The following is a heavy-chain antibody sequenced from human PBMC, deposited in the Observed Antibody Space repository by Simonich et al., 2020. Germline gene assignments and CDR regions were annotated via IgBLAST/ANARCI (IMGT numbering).Heavy chain of an antibody. CDR1: GFNFSSYS. V-gene: IGHV3-21*01. D-gene: IGHD6-13*01. CDR3: ARDAAGDY. J-gene: IGHJ4*02. CDR2: SRSRSSYI. Sequence: EVQLVESGGGLVTPGGSLRLSCAASGFNFSSYSMNWVRQAPGKGLGRVSASRSRSSYIYYADSVKGRFTISRDNAKNSLYLQMNSLRAEDTAGYYCARDAAGDYWGQGTLVTVSS.